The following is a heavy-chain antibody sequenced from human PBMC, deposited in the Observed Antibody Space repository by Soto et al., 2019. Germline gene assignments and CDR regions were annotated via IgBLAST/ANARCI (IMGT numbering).Heavy chain of an antibody. Sequence: PGGSLRLSCAASGFTFSSYWMNWGRQAPGKGLEWVANIKQDGSEKYYVDSVKGRFTISRDNAKNSLYLQMNSLRAEDTAVYYCAREIKTTEIKYYYYGMDVWGQGTTVTVYS. CDR3: AREIKTTEIKYYYYGMDV. CDR2: IKQDGSEK. J-gene: IGHJ6*02. CDR1: GFTFSSYW. D-gene: IGHD4-4*01. V-gene: IGHV3-7*01.